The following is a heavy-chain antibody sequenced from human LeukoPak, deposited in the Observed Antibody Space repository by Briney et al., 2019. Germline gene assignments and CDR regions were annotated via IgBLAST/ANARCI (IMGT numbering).Heavy chain of an antibody. CDR2: IYTSGST. D-gene: IGHD3-10*01. Sequence: PSETLSLTCTVSGGSISNYYWNWIRQPAGKGLEWIGRIYTSGSTNYNPSLKSRVAISVDKSKNQFSLKLSSVTAADTAVYYCASSCLMRESFDYWGQGTLVTVSS. CDR1: GGSISNYY. V-gene: IGHV4-4*07. J-gene: IGHJ4*02. CDR3: ASSCLMRESFDY.